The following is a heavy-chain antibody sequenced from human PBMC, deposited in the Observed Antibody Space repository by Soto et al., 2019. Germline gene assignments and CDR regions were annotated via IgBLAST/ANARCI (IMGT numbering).Heavy chain of an antibody. CDR2: IWYDGSNK. CDR3: ARVLNFGWLSSYYYDYGMDV. V-gene: IGHV3-33*01. J-gene: IGHJ6*02. D-gene: IGHD3-9*01. Sequence: QVQLVESGGGVVQPGRSLRLSCAASGFTFSSYGMHWVRQAPGKGLEWVAVIWYDGSNKYYADSVKGRFTISRDNSKNPLYLSTNSLRSEDAAVYYCARVLNFGWLSSYYYDYGMDVWGQGTTVTVSS. CDR1: GFTFSSYG.